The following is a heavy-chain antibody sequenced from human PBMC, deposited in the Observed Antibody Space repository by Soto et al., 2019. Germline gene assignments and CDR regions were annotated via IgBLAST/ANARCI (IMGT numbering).Heavy chain of an antibody. J-gene: IGHJ6*02. CDR1: GFTFSSYG. CDR2: ITYDGSNK. D-gene: IGHD3-22*01. Sequence: VQLVESGGGLVKPGGSLRLSCAASGFTFSSYGMHWVRQAPGKGLEWVAVITYDGSNKYYADSVKGRFTISRDNSKNTLYLQMNSLRAEDTAVYYCANYYYYDSSGYISYGMDVWGQGTTVTVSS. CDR3: ANYYYYDSSGYISYGMDV. V-gene: IGHV3-30*18.